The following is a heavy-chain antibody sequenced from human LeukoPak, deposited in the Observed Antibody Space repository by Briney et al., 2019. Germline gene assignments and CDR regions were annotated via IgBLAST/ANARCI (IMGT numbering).Heavy chain of an antibody. D-gene: IGHD3-22*01. J-gene: IGHJ4*02. CDR3: AKDSSTYHYYDSSGLFDY. CDR2: ISSSGSTI. Sequence: GGSLRLSCAASGFTFSDYYMSWIRQAPGKGLEWVSYISSSGSTIYYADSVKGRFTISRDNSKNTLYLQMNSLRAEDTAVYYCAKDSSTYHYYDSSGLFDYWGQGTLVTVSS. CDR1: GFTFSDYY. V-gene: IGHV3-11*01.